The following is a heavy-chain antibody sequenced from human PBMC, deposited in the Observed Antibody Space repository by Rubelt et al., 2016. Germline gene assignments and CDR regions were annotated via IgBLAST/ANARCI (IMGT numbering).Heavy chain of an antibody. V-gene: IGHV4-39*01. J-gene: IGHJ4*02. D-gene: IGHD3-22*01. CDR1: GGSISRSDYY. Sequence: QLQLQESGPGLVKPSETLSLTCTVPGGSISRSDYYWGWIRQPPGKGLEWIGSIYYSGNTYYNPSLKSRVTISVDTSKNQFSLKLSVVTAADTAVYYCAGRSSSGGYGYWGQGTLGTVSS. CDR3: AGRSSSGGYGY. CDR2: IYYSGNT.